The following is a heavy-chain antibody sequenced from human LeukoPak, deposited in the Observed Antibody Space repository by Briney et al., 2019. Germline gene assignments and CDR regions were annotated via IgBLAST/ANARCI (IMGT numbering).Heavy chain of an antibody. CDR3: ARRGVRGYGDDIDY. CDR2: IYHSGST. Sequence: SETLSLTCTVSGYSISSGYYWGRIRQPPGKGLEWIGSIYHSGSTYYNPSLKSRVTISVDTSRNQFSLKLSSVTAADTAVYYCARRGVRGYGDDIDYWGQGTLVTVSS. J-gene: IGHJ4*02. D-gene: IGHD4-17*01. V-gene: IGHV4-38-2*02. CDR1: GYSISSGYY.